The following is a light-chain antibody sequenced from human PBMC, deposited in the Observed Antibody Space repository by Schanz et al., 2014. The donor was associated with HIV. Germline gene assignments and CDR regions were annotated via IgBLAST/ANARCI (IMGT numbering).Light chain of an antibody. J-gene: IGLJ2*01. V-gene: IGLV2-14*01. CDR2: DVS. CDR3: SSYTSSSTVV. CDR1: SSDVGGYNY. Sequence: HSALTQPASVSGSPGQSITISCTGSSSDVGGYNYVSWYQQYPGKAPTLIIYDVSDRPSGVSNRFSGSKSGNTASLTISGLQAEDEADYYCSSYTSSSTVVFGGGTKLTVL.